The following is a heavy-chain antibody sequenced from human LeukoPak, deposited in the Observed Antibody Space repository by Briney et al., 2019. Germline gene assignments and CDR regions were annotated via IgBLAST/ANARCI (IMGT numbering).Heavy chain of an antibody. Sequence: ASVKVSCKVSGYTLTELSMHWVRQAPGKGLEWMGGFDPEDGETIYAQKFQGRVTMTTDTSTSTAYMELRSLRSDDTAVYYCARDKNHYDTRGDFWGQGTLVTVSS. V-gene: IGHV1-24*01. CDR2: FDPEDGET. CDR1: GYTLTELS. CDR3: ARDKNHYDTRGDF. D-gene: IGHD3-22*01. J-gene: IGHJ4*02.